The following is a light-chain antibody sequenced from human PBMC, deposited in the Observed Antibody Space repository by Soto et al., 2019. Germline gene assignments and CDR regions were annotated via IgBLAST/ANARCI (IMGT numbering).Light chain of an antibody. Sequence: DIQMTQSPSSLSASVVDRVTITCRASQGIRKDLGWYQQKPGKAPKRLIYAASILQSGVPSRFSGSGSGTEFTLTISSLQPEDFATYYCLQHNSYPRTFGQGTKVEIK. CDR3: LQHNSYPRT. J-gene: IGKJ1*01. V-gene: IGKV1-17*01. CDR1: QGIRKD. CDR2: AAS.